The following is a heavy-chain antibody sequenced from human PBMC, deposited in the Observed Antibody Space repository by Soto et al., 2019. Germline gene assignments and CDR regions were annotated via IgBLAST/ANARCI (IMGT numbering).Heavy chain of an antibody. D-gene: IGHD3-10*01. CDR1: GGSISSGGYY. CDR2: IYYSGST. CDR3: ARGADYYGSGSSPGWSDP. V-gene: IGHV4-31*03. J-gene: IGHJ5*02. Sequence: SETLSLTCTVSGGSISSGGYYWSWIRQHPGKGLEWIGYIYYSGSTYYNPSLKSRVTISVDTSKNQFSLKLSSVTAADTAVYYCARGADYYGSGSSPGWSDPWGQGTLVTVSS.